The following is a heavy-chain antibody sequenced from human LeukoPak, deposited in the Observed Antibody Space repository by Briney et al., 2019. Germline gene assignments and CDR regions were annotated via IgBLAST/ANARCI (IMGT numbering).Heavy chain of an antibody. Sequence: ASVKVCCKASGYTFTSYYMHWVRQAPGQGLEWMGIINPSGGSTSYAQKFQGRVTMTRDTSTSTVYMELSSLRSEDTAVYYCARVGPQLDFFDYWGQGTLVTVSS. V-gene: IGHV1-46*01. CDR3: ARVGPQLDFFDY. CDR1: GYTFTSYY. J-gene: IGHJ4*02. CDR2: INPSGGST. D-gene: IGHD6-13*01.